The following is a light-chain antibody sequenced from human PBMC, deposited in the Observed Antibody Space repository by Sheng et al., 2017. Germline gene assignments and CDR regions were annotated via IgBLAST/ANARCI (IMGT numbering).Light chain of an antibody. CDR1: QSVDTSH. J-gene: IGKJ1*01. V-gene: IGKV3-20*01. CDR2: AAS. CDR3: HRYDNWPWT. Sequence: EIVLTQSPGTLSLSPGDRATLSCRASQSVDTSHLAWYQLKPGQAPRLLIFAASSRASGTPDRFSGAGAGTDFTLSISSLQSDDFAVYYCHRYDNWPWTFGQGTKVEIK.